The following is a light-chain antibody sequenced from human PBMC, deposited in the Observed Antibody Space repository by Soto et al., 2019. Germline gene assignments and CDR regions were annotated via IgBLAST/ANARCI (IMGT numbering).Light chain of an antibody. CDR3: QQYGSSST. J-gene: IGKJ1*01. CDR1: QSVRGSY. Sequence: ETVLTQSPGTLSLSPGERATLSCRASQSVRGSYLAWYQQKPGQPPRLLIFGAASRATGIPDRFSGRGSGTDFTLTISRLEPEDFAVYYCQQYGSSSTFGQGTKVDI. V-gene: IGKV3-20*01. CDR2: GAA.